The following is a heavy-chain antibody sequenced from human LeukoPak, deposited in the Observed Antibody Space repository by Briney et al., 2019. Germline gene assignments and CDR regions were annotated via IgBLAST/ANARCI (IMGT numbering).Heavy chain of an antibody. CDR3: AKDFRFDRSGGSCCSDY. Sequence: GGSLRLSCAASGFTFSGYAMSWVRQAPGKGLEWVSTVSGSGASTYYADPVKGRFTISRDNSKNTLFLQMSSLRAEDTAVYYCAKDFRFDRSGGSCCSDYWGQGTLVTVSS. V-gene: IGHV3-23*01. D-gene: IGHD2-15*01. CDR2: VSGSGAST. J-gene: IGHJ4*02. CDR1: GFTFSGYA.